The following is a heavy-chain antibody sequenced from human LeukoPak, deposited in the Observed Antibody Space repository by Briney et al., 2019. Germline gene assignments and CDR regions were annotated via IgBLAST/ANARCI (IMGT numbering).Heavy chain of an antibody. CDR3: ARQGRSSSWYMDV. J-gene: IGHJ6*03. Sequence: SETLSLTCTVSGGSISSSNYYWGWIRQPPGTGLEWIGSMYYSGSTYYNPSLKNRVIMSVDTSKNQFSLKLTSVTAADTALYYCARQGRSSSWYMDVWGKGTTVTVSS. CDR2: MYYSGST. V-gene: IGHV4-39*01. CDR1: GGSISSSNYY. D-gene: IGHD6-13*01.